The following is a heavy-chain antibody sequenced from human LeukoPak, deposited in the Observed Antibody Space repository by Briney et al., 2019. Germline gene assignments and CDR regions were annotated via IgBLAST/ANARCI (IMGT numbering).Heavy chain of an antibody. Sequence: GASVKVSCKASGYTFTSYYMHWVRQASGQGLEWMGIINPSGGSTSYAQKFQGRVTMTRDMSMSTVYMELSSLRSEDTAVYYCARDSSGWYKLDWFDPWGQGTLVTVSS. CDR3: ARDSSGWYKLDWFDP. CDR1: GYTFTSYY. J-gene: IGHJ5*02. V-gene: IGHV1-46*01. CDR2: INPSGGST. D-gene: IGHD6-19*01.